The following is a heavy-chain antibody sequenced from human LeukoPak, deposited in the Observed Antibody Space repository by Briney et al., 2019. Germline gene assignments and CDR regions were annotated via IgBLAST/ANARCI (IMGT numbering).Heavy chain of an antibody. Sequence: SVKVSCMASGGTFSSYAISWVRQAPGQGLEWMGGIIPMFGTANYAQKLQGRVTMTTDTSTSTAYMELRSLRSDDTAVYYCAREPGITMVRGVFDYWGQGTLVTVSS. V-gene: IGHV1-69*05. CDR1: GGTFSSYA. D-gene: IGHD3-10*01. CDR2: IIPMFGTA. J-gene: IGHJ4*02. CDR3: AREPGITMVRGVFDY.